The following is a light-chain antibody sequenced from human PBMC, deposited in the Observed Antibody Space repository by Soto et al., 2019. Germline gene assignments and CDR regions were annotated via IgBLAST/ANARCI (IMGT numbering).Light chain of an antibody. V-gene: IGKV3-15*01. CDR1: QSISSD. J-gene: IGKJ2*01. Sequence: EIVMTQSPATLSVSPGESATLSCRASQSISSDLAWYQQKPGQPPRLLIYGASTRATGVPARFTGSGSGSDFTLAISGLQSEDFAVYYCQHGHHWPLTFGQGPRLEI. CDR3: QHGHHWPLT. CDR2: GAS.